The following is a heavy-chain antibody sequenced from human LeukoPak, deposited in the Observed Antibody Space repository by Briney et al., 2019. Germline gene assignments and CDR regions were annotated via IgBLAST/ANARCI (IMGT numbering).Heavy chain of an antibody. V-gene: IGHV4-39*01. CDR1: GGSISSGDYY. CDR2: IYYSGST. D-gene: IGHD2-2*03. CDR3: ARHPSSWIDSMDV. J-gene: IGHJ6*02. Sequence: SETLSLTCTVSGGSISSGDYYWSWIRQPPGKGLEWIGYIYYSGSTYYNPSLKSRVTISVDTSKNQFSLKLSSVTAADTAVYYCARHPSSWIDSMDVWGQGTTVTVSS.